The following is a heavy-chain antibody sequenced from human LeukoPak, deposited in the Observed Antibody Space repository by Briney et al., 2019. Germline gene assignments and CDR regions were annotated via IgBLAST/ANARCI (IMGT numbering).Heavy chain of an antibody. Sequence: TSETLSLTCTVSGGSISSYYWSWIRQPPGKGLEWIGYIYDSGSTSYTPSLKSRVTISVDTSKNQFSLKLNSVTAADTAVYYCARQGVVRGVFTSCGYYYYGMDVWGQGTTVTVSS. J-gene: IGHJ6*02. CDR3: ARQGVVRGVFTSCGYYYYGMDV. D-gene: IGHD3-10*01. V-gene: IGHV4-59*08. CDR2: IYDSGST. CDR1: GGSISSYY.